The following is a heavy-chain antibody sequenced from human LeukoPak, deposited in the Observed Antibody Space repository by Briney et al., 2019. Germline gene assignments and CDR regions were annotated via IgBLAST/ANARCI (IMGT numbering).Heavy chain of an antibody. Sequence: GESLKISCKGSGYSFTGYWIGWVRQMPGKGLEWMGIIYPGDSDTRYSPSFQGQVTISADKSISTAYLQWSSLKASDTAMYYCARQRYDYYDSSGNFDYWGQGTLVTVSS. V-gene: IGHV5-51*01. CDR3: ARQRYDYYDSSGNFDY. D-gene: IGHD3-22*01. CDR2: IYPGDSDT. CDR1: GYSFTGYW. J-gene: IGHJ4*02.